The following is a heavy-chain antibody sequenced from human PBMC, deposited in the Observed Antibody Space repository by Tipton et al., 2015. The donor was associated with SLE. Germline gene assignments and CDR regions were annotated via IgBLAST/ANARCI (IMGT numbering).Heavy chain of an antibody. V-gene: IGHV4-34*01. J-gene: IGHJ1*01. CDR3: ARGGWGMVIAIPGYFQH. D-gene: IGHD2-21*01. CDR1: GGSFSGYY. CDR2: INHSGST. Sequence: GLVKPSETLSLTCAVYGGSFSGYYWSWIRQPPGKGLEWIGEINHSGSTNYNPSLKSRVTISVDTSKNQFSLKLSSVTAADTAVYYCARGGWGMVIAIPGYFQHWGQGTLVTVSS.